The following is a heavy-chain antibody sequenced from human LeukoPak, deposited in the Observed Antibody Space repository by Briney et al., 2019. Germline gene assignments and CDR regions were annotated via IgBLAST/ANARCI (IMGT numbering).Heavy chain of an antibody. CDR1: GFTVSSNY. Sequence: AGGSLRLSCAASGFTVSSNYMSWVRQAPGKGLEWVSVIYSGGSTYYADSVKGRFTISRDNSENTLYLQMNSLRAEDTAVYYCARDSDYYDSRGSLGAYWGQGTLVTVSS. J-gene: IGHJ4*02. V-gene: IGHV3-53*01. D-gene: IGHD3-22*01. CDR3: ARDSDYYDSRGSLGAY. CDR2: IYSGGST.